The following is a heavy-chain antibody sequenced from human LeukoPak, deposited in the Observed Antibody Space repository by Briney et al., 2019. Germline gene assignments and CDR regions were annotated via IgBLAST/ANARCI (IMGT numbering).Heavy chain of an antibody. J-gene: IGHJ4*02. CDR1: GFTFSDYY. D-gene: IGHD6-13*01. CDR3: ATSRGSWPDYFDY. V-gene: IGHV3-11*04. CDR2: ISSSGSTI. Sequence: GGSLRLSCAASGFTFSDYYMSWIRQAPGKGLEWVSYISSSGSTIYYADSVKGRFTISRDNAKNSLYLQMSSLRAEDTAVYYCATSRGSWPDYFDYWGQGTLVTVSS.